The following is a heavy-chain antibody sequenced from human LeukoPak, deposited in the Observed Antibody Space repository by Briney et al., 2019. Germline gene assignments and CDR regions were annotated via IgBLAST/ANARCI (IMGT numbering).Heavy chain of an antibody. CDR3: ARGPEHYDILTGIDY. Sequence: SETLSLTRTVSGGSISSSSYYWGWIRQPPGKGLEWIGTIFYNGITYYNPSLKSRVTISVDTSKNQFSLKLGSVTAADTAVYYCARGPEHYDILTGIDYWGQGTLVTVSS. CDR1: GGSISSSSYY. D-gene: IGHD3-9*01. J-gene: IGHJ4*02. V-gene: IGHV4-39*01. CDR2: IFYNGIT.